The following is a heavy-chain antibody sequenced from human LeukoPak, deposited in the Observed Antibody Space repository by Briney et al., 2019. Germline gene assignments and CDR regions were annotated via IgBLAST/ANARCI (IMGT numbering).Heavy chain of an antibody. CDR2: ISSSNSYI. D-gene: IGHD1-7*01. CDR1: GFTFSSYS. CDR3: ARAIGWNSLDY. Sequence: PGGSLRLSCAASGFTFSSYSMNWVRQAPGKGLEWVSSISSSNSYIYYADSVKGRFTISRDNAKNSLYLQMNSLRAEDTAVYYCARAIGWNSLDYWGQGTLVTVSS. V-gene: IGHV3-21*01. J-gene: IGHJ4*02.